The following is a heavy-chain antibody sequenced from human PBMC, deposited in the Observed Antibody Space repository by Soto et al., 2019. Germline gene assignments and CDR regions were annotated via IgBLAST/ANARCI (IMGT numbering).Heavy chain of an antibody. J-gene: IGHJ4*02. CDR3: TRAGASDWNYVSTSS. V-gene: IGHV1-18*04. Sequence: ASVKVSCKASGYTFNKYDITWVRQAPGQGLEWLGLISPNSGRPSYAQKFEGRVTMTTDTSTNTAYMELRSLTSDDTAVYYCTRAGASDWNYVSTSSWGQGTLVTVSS. CDR1: GYTFNKYD. CDR2: ISPNSGRP. D-gene: IGHD1-7*01.